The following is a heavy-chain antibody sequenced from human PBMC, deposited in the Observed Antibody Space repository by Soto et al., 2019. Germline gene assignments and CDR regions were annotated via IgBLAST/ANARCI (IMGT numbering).Heavy chain of an antibody. V-gene: IGHV4-34*01. CDR3: ARSTGYYDFWSVYYKALTGYDY. CDR1: GGSFSGYY. J-gene: IGHJ4*02. CDR2: INHSGST. Sequence: SETPTVTCAVYGGSFSGYYWSWIRQPPGKGLEWIGEINHSGSTNYNPSLKSRVTISVDTPKNQFSLKLSSVTAADTAVYYCARSTGYYDFWSVYYKALTGYDYRGQVPLFTVSS. D-gene: IGHD3-3*01.